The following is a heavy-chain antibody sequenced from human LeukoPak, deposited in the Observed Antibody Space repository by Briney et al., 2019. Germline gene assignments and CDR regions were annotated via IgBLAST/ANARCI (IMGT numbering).Heavy chain of an antibody. D-gene: IGHD3-16*02. CDR2: IWYDGSNE. Sequence: QAGGSLRLSCAPSGFTFSSFGMHGVRQAPGKGLEWVALIWYDGSNEYYAGSVQGRFTISRDNSKNTRYLQMNSLRAEDTAVYYCARDTQLSTWGLGTMVTVSS. CDR3: ARDTQLST. CDR1: GFTFSSFG. J-gene: IGHJ3*01. V-gene: IGHV3-33*01.